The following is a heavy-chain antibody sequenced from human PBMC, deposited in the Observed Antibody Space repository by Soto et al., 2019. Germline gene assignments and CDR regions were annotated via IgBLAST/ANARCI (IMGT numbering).Heavy chain of an antibody. CDR1: GGSISSYY. J-gene: IGHJ3*02. CDR3: ARGGAVAAAFDI. CDR2: IYYSGST. V-gene: IGHV4-59*01. Sequence: SEPLSLTCTVSGGSISSYYWSWIRQPPGKGLEWIGYIYYSGSTNYNPSLKSRVTISVDTSKNQFSLKLSSVTAADTAVYYGARGGAVAAAFDIWGQGTMVTVSS. D-gene: IGHD6-19*01.